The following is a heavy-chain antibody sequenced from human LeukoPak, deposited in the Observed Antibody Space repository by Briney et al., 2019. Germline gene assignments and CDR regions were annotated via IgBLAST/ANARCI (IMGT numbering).Heavy chain of an antibody. CDR3: AKSIAAAGNY. CDR1: GFTFSSYG. Sequence: GGSLRLSCAASGFTFSSYGMHWVRQAPGKGLEWVAVISYDGSNKYYADSVKGRFTISRDNSKNTLHLQMNSLRAEDTAVYYCAKSIAAAGNYWGQGTLVTVSS. J-gene: IGHJ4*02. CDR2: ISYDGSNK. V-gene: IGHV3-30*18. D-gene: IGHD6-13*01.